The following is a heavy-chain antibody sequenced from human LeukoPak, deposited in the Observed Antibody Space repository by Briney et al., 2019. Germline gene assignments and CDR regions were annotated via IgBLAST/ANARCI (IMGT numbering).Heavy chain of an antibody. CDR1: GGSISSYY. V-gene: IGHV4-59*08. CDR2: IYYSGST. Sequence: SETLSLTCTVSGGSISSYYWSWIRQPPGKRLEWIGYIYYSGSTNYNPSLKSRVTISVDTSKNQFSLKLSSVTAADTAVYYCAGQRLAAAGSSHFDYWGQGTLVTVSS. D-gene: IGHD6-13*01. J-gene: IGHJ4*02. CDR3: AGQRLAAAGSSHFDY.